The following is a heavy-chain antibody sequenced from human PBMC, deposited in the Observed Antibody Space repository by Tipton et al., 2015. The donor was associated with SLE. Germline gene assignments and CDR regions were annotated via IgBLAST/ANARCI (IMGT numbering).Heavy chain of an antibody. CDR3: ARDWGYVGGECFQC. D-gene: IGHD3-16*01. CDR2: ISGYNSAT. Sequence: QLVQSGAEVKKPGASVKVSCKASGYTFADYGLSWVRQAPGQGLEFMGWISGYNSATNYAQGLQGRVTMTTDTSTNTAYMELRRLRSYDTAVYYCARDWGYVGGECFQCWGQGTLFTVSS. J-gene: IGHJ1*01. V-gene: IGHV1-18*01. CDR1: GYTFADYG.